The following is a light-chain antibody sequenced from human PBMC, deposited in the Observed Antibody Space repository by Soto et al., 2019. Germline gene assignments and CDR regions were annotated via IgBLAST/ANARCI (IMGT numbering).Light chain of an antibody. J-gene: IGKJ3*01. CDR2: YTF. V-gene: IGKV3-11*01. Sequence: IVFTQSSATLSLSPGERTTLSCRARQSIRLHLTRYPQKPGQAPRLPIHYTFNRATGNPARVSCRWSGADFSLPTSSLEPEDFAVYYCQQRGNWPPGFTFGPGTKVDIK. CDR1: QSIRLH. CDR3: QQRGNWPPGFT.